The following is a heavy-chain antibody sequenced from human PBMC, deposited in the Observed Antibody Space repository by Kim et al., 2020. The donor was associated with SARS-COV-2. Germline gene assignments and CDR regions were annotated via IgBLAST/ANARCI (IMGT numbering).Heavy chain of an antibody. V-gene: IGHV5-10-1*01. CDR3: ARLGLGYSSSSFLGY. J-gene: IGHJ4*02. CDR2: IDPSDSYT. D-gene: IGHD6-6*01. Sequence: GESLKISCKGSGYSFTSYWISWVRQMPGKGLEWMGRIDPSDSYTNYSPSFQGHVTISADKSISTAYLQWSSLKASDTAMYYCARLGLGYSSSSFLGYWGQGTLVTVSS. CDR1: GYSFTSYW.